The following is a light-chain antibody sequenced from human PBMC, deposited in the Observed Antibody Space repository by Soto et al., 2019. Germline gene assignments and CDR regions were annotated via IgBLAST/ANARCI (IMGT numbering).Light chain of an antibody. Sequence: EIVLTQSPGTLSLSPGERATLSCRASQSVSSSYLAWYQQKPGQAPRLLIYGASSRATGIPDRFSGSGSGTDFTLTISRLEPEDFAVYYCQQYNTYPWTFGQGTKVEIE. V-gene: IGKV3-20*01. CDR2: GAS. CDR1: QSVSSSY. J-gene: IGKJ1*01. CDR3: QQYNTYPWT.